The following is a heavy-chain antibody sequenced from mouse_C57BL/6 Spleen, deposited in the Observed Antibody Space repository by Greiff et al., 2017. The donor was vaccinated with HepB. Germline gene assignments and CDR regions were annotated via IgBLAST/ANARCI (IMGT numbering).Heavy chain of an antibody. Sequence: EVKLMESGPGLVKPSQSLSLTCSVTGYSITSGYYWNWIRQFPGNKLEWMGYISYDGSNNYNPSLKNRISITRDTSKNQFFLKLNSVTTEDTATYYCARDLYYDYEGFAYWGQGTLVTVSA. J-gene: IGHJ3*01. D-gene: IGHD2-4*01. CDR1: GYSITSGYY. CDR3: ARDLYYDYEGFAY. V-gene: IGHV3-6*01. CDR2: ISYDGSN.